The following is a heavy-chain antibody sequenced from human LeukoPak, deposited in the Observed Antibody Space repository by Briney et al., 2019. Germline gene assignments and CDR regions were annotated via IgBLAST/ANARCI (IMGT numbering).Heavy chain of an antibody. CDR3: ARAGGFAGYMDV. Sequence: SETLSLTCTVSGGSISSYYWSWIRQPSGKGLEWIGYIYYSGSTNYNPSLKSRVTISVDTSKNQFSPKLNSVTAADTAVYYCARAGGFAGYMDVWGKGTTVTISS. CDR1: GGSISSYY. CDR2: IYYSGST. V-gene: IGHV4-59*01. D-gene: IGHD3-16*01. J-gene: IGHJ6*03.